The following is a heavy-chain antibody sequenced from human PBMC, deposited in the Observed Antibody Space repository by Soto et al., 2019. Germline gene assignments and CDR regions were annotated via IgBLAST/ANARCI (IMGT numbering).Heavy chain of an antibody. Sequence: ASVKVSCKISGHTLTEFSIHWVRQAPAKGLEWMGGFHSEGGEGNNALKCHCRVTVTEDTVTDTTNMELSGLNSDDTAVYYCAIPIPHRGAMITNVNFDFWGQGTTVTVYS. CDR3: AIPIPHRGAMITNVNFDF. D-gene: IGHD3-10*01. V-gene: IGHV1-24*01. CDR1: GHTLTEFS. J-gene: IGHJ4*02. CDR2: FHSEGGEG.